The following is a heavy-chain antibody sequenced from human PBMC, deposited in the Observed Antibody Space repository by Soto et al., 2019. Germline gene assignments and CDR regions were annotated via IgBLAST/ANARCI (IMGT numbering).Heavy chain of an antibody. CDR1: GGTFSSYA. Sequence: QVQLVQSGAEVKKPGSSVKVSCKASGGTFSSYAISWVRQAPGQGLEWMGGIIPIFGTANYAQKFQGRVTITADESTSTAYMELSSLRSEDKAVYYCVRGAYCGGDCYSAGYWGQGTLVTVSS. CDR3: VRGAYCGGDCYSAGY. CDR2: IIPIFGTA. V-gene: IGHV1-69*01. J-gene: IGHJ4*02. D-gene: IGHD2-21*02.